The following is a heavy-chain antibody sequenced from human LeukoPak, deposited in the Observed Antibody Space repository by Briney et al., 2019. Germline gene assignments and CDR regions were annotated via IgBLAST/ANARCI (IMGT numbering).Heavy chain of an antibody. D-gene: IGHD5-12*01. J-gene: IGHJ5*02. CDR1: GGTFSSYA. V-gene: IGHV1-69*01. CDR2: IIPIFGTA. CDR3: ARAPSEWLRVDNWFDP. Sequence: SVKVSCKASGGTFSSYAISWVRQAPGQGLEWMGGIIPIFGTANYAQKFQGRVTITADESTSTAYMGLSSLRSEDTAVYYCARAPSEWLRVDNWFDPWGQGTLVTVSS.